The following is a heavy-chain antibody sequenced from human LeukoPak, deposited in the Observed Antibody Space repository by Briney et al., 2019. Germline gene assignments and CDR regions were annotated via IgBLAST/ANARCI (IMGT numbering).Heavy chain of an antibody. CDR3: ARDSYQDYYGRFDP. Sequence: PGGSLRLSCAASGFIFSNHGMHWVRQAPGKRLEWVAVILDDGNNKRYANSVNGRFTISRDNSENTLYLQMNGLTAGDTAMYYGARDSYQDYYGRFDPWGQGTLVVVSS. D-gene: IGHD3-10*01. J-gene: IGHJ5*02. CDR1: GFIFSNHG. CDR2: ILDDGNNK. V-gene: IGHV3-33*01.